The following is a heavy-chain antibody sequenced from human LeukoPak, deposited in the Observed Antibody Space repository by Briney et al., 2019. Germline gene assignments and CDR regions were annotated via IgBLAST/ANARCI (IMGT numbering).Heavy chain of an antibody. CDR2: INHSGST. V-gene: IGHV4-34*01. J-gene: IGHJ2*01. CDR3: ARDYSGSSDWYFDL. Sequence: PSETLSLTCAVYGGSFSGYYWSWIRQPPGKGLEWIGEINHSGSTNYNPSLKSRVTISVGTSKNQFSLKLSSVTAADTAVYYCARDYSGSSDWYFDLWGRGTLVTVSS. CDR1: GGSFSGYY. D-gene: IGHD6-13*01.